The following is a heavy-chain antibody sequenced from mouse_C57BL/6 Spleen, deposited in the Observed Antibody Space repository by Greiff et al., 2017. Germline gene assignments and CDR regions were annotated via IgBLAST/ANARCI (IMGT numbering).Heavy chain of an antibody. CDR3: TRSLLRPFAY. CDR2: IYPNSGST. Sequence: QVQVQQPGAELVKPGASVQLSCKASGYTFTSYWMHWVKQRPGHGLEWIGMIYPNSGSTNYNEKFKSKATLTVDNSSSTAYMQLSSLTSEDSAIYYCTRSLLRPFAYWRQGTLVTVSS. V-gene: IGHV1-64*01. D-gene: IGHD3-2*02. J-gene: IGHJ3*01. CDR1: GYTFTSYW.